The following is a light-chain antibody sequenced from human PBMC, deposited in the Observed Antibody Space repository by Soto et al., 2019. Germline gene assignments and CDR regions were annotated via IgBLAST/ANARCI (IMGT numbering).Light chain of an antibody. CDR1: SSEVGGYDY. CDR2: EVN. Sequence: QSALTQPPSASGSPGQSVTISCTGTSSEVGGYDYVSWYQQHPGKVTKLMIYEVNKRPSGVPDRFSGSKSGNTASLTVSGFQTEHEADYYCSSYAVSDSLVFGGGTKLTVL. J-gene: IGLJ2*01. V-gene: IGLV2-8*01. CDR3: SSYAVSDSLV.